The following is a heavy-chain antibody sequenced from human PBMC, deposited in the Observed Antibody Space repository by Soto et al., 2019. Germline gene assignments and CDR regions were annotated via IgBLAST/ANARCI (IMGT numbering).Heavy chain of an antibody. D-gene: IGHD3-22*01. CDR3: ARQDINYYFDFGLYSQTHFIDY. J-gene: IGHJ4*02. CDR1: GYTFTSHV. CDR2: ISTYNGNT. Sequence: ASVKVSCKASGYTFTSHVINWVRQAPGQGLEWMGWISTYNGNTHYAQNLQGRVSMTTDTSTTTAYMEVRSLRSDDTAVYFCARQDINYYFDFGLYSQTHFIDYWGQGTLVTVSS. V-gene: IGHV1-18*04.